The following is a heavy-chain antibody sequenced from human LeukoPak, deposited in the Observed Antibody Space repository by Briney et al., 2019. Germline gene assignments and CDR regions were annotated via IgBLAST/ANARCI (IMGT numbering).Heavy chain of an antibody. J-gene: IGHJ4*02. CDR2: INHSGST. V-gene: IGHV4-34*01. CDR1: GGSFSGYY. D-gene: IGHD1-1*01. CDR3: ARHWNDHKVFEY. Sequence: SETLSLTCAVYGGSFSGYYWSWIRQPPGKGLEWIGEINHSGSTNYNPSLKSRVTISVDTSKNQFSLKLSSVTAADTALYYCARHWNDHKVFEYWGQGTLVTVSS.